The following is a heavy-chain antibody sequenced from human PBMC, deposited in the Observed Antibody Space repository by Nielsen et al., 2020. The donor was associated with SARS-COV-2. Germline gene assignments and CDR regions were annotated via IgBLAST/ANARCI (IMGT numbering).Heavy chain of an antibody. CDR1: GGSISSGGYY. D-gene: IGHD5-12*01. J-gene: IGHJ6*02. CDR2: IYFSGRT. Sequence: SETLSRTCTVSGGSISSGGYYWSWIRHHPGKGLEWIGYIYFSGRTCYNPSLKSRVTISVDTSKNQFSLSLMSVTAADTAVYYCARESSGYSPSPYDIDLWGQGTTVTVSS. V-gene: IGHV4-31*03. CDR3: ARESSGYSPSPYDIDL.